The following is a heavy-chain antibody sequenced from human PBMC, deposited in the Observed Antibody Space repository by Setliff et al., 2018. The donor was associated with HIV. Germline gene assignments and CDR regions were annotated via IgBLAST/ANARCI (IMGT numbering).Heavy chain of an antibody. CDR1: RGSISSTSHY. V-gene: IGHV4-39*07. D-gene: IGHD2-8*01. CDR3: AGEIAPAARLPNVGGPPPPGYYHYMDV. Sequence: SETLSLTCIVSRGSISSTSHYCGWVRQSPGRRLEWIGSIYYSGRTYYNPSLKSRATMSVDTSTNQFSLDLTSVTAADTAVYFCAGEIAPAARLPNVGGPPPPGYYHYMDVWGKGTTVTVSS. J-gene: IGHJ6*03. CDR2: IYYSGRT.